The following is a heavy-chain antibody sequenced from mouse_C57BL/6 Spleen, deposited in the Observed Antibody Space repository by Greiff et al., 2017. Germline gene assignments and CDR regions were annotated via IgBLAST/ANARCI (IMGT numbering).Heavy chain of an antibody. Sequence: EVMLVESGGGLVKPGGSLKLSCAASGFTFSDYGMHWVRQAPEKGLEWVAYISSGSSTIYYADTVKGRFTISRDNAKNTLFLQMTSLRSEDTAMYYCARPGYYYCGSGDYFDDWGQGTTLTVSS. CDR1: GFTFSDYG. J-gene: IGHJ2*01. D-gene: IGHD1-1*01. V-gene: IGHV5-17*01. CDR2: ISSGSSTI. CDR3: ARPGYYYCGSGDYFDD.